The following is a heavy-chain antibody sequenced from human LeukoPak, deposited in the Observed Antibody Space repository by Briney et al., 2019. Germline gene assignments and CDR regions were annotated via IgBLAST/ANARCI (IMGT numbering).Heavy chain of an antibody. V-gene: IGHV1-69*01. J-gene: IGHJ4*02. CDR1: GGTFSRYA. CDR2: IIPMFGIA. CDR3: ARDRPYTGGWRGFDY. D-gene: IGHD6-19*01. Sequence: SVKVSCKASGGTFSRYAISWVRQAPGQGLEWMGGIIPMFGIANYAQKFQGRVTITADESTSTAYMELSSLRSEDTAVYYCARDRPYTGGWRGFDYWGQGTLVTVSA.